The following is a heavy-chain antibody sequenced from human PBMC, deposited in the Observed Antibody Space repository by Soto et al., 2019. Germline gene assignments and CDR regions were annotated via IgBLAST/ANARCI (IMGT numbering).Heavy chain of an antibody. V-gene: IGHV4-31*03. D-gene: IGHD6-13*01. CDR1: GGSIRSGGYY. CDR3: ARRVPIAGLFDY. J-gene: IGHJ4*02. Sequence: QVRLQESGPGLVKPSQTLSLTCTVSGGSIRSGGYYWSWIRQHPGKGLEWIGHISYSGTTYYNPSLESRVTISADTSKNQFSLKLTSVTAADTAVYYCARRVPIAGLFDYWGQGTLVTVSS. CDR2: ISYSGTT.